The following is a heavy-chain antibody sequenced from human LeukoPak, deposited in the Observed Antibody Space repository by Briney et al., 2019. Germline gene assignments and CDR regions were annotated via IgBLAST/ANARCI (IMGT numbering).Heavy chain of an antibody. CDR2: INHSGST. D-gene: IGHD6-13*01. CDR3: AREQGWFDP. Sequence: SETLSLTCAVYGGSFSGYYWSWIRQPPGKGLEWIGEINHSGSTNYNPSLKSRVTISVDTSKNQFSLKLSSVAAADTAVYYCAREQGWFDPWGQGTLVTVSS. CDR1: GGSFSGYY. V-gene: IGHV4-34*01. J-gene: IGHJ5*02.